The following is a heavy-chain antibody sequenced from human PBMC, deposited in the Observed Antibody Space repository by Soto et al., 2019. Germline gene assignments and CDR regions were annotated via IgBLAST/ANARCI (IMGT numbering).Heavy chain of an antibody. CDR1: GGSISSYY. J-gene: IGHJ4*02. CDR2: IYYSGST. Sequence: PSETLSLTXTVSGGSISSYYWSWIRQPPGKGLEWIGYIYYSGSTNYNPSLKSRVTISVDTSKNQFSLKLSSVTAADTAVYYCARVSARGSHFDYWGQGTLVTVSS. D-gene: IGHD3-10*01. V-gene: IGHV4-59*01. CDR3: ARVSARGSHFDY.